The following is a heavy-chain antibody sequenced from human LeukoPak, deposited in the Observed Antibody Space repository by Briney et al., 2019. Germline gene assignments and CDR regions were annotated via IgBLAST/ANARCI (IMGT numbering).Heavy chain of an antibody. Sequence: SETLSLTCTVSGGSISSYYWSWIRQPPGKGLEWIGYIYYSGSTNYNPSLKSRVTISVDTSKNQFSLKLSSVTAADTAVYYCARGRSSVDYWGQGTLVTVSS. CDR2: IYYSGST. CDR1: GGSISSYY. V-gene: IGHV4-59*01. J-gene: IGHJ4*02. D-gene: IGHD6-6*01. CDR3: ARGRSSVDY.